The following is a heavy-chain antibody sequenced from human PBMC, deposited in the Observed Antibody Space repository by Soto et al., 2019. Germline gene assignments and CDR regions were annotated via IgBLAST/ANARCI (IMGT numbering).Heavy chain of an antibody. D-gene: IGHD3-16*02. CDR1: GFTFTSSA. CDR2: IVVGSGNT. Sequence: SVKVSCKASGFTFTSSAVQWVRQARGQRLEWIGWIVVGSGNTNYAQKFQERVTITRDMSTSTAYMELSSLRSEDTAVYYCAAVRRDYVWGSYLSFNWFDPWGQGTLVTVSS. J-gene: IGHJ5*02. CDR3: AAVRRDYVWGSYLSFNWFDP. V-gene: IGHV1-58*01.